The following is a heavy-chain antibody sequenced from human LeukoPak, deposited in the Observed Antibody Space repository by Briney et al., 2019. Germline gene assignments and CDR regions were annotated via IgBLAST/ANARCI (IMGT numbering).Heavy chain of an antibody. CDR1: GFTFSSYA. CDR3: AKDSSSWYLPAYFDY. J-gene: IGHJ4*02. CDR2: ISGSGGST. D-gene: IGHD6-13*01. V-gene: IGHV3-23*01. Sequence: GGSLRLSCAASGFTFSSYAMSWVRQAPGKGLEWVSAISGSGGSTYYADSVKGRFTISRDNSKNSLYLQMNSLRTEDTALYYCAKDSSSWYLPAYFDYWGQGTLVTVSS.